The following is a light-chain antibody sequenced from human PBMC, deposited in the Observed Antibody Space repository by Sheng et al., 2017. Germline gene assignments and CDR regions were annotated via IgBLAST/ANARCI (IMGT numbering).Light chain of an antibody. V-gene: IGKV1-NL1*01. CDR2: AAS. Sequence: VQMTQSPSSLSASVGDRVTITCRASRAISNSLAWYQQNPGKAPKLLLHAASRLESGVPSRFSGSGSGTEYTLTISRLQPEDFATYYCLQDNTYPRTFGQGTKVEIK. J-gene: IGKJ1*01. CDR1: RAISNS. CDR3: LQDNTYPRT.